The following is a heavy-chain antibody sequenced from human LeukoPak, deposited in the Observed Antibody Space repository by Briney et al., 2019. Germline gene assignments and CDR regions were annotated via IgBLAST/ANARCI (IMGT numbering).Heavy chain of an antibody. CDR2: VFYGGST. Sequence: SQTLSLTCTVSGGSISSGSYYWSWIRQPPGKGLEWIGSVFYGGSTYYNPSLKSRVTTSVDTSKNQFSLKLSSVTAADTAVYYCARTPSRFPDYWGQGTLVTVSS. V-gene: IGHV4-30-2*03. CDR1: GGSISSGSYY. J-gene: IGHJ4*02. CDR3: ARTPSRFPDY. D-gene: IGHD3-3*01.